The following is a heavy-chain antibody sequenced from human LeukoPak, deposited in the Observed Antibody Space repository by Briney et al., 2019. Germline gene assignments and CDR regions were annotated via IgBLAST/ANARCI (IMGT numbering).Heavy chain of an antibody. CDR3: AREKGRWTRGNAFDI. Sequence: GASVKVSCKASGYTFTSYDINWVRQATGQGLEWMGWMNPNSGNTGYAQKFQGRVTITRNTSISTAYMELRSLRSDDTAVYYCAREKGRWTRGNAFDIWGQGTMVTVSS. CDR2: MNPNSGNT. J-gene: IGHJ3*02. D-gene: IGHD4-23*01. CDR1: GYTFTSYD. V-gene: IGHV1-8*03.